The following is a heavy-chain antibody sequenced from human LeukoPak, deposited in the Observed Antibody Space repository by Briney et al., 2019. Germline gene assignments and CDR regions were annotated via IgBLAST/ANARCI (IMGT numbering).Heavy chain of an antibody. CDR1: GFTFTSHW. CDR2: IRQDGGGK. CDR3: ARGGQRTFDY. V-gene: IGHV3-7*01. Sequence: GGSLTLSCAASGFTFTSHWMSWVRQAPGKGLEWVANIRQDGGGKYYLNSVKGRFTISRDNAKDSLFLQLSSLKAEDTAVYYCARGGQRTFDYWGQGTLVTVSS. J-gene: IGHJ4*02.